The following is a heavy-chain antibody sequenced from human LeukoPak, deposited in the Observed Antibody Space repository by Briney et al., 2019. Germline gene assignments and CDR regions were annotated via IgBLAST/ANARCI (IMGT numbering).Heavy chain of an antibody. V-gene: IGHV4-61*02. J-gene: IGHJ4*02. Sequence: PSETLSLTCTVSGGSISSGSYYWSWIRQPAGKGLEWIGRIYTSGSTNYNPSLKSRVTISVDTSKNQFSLKLSSVTAADTAVYYCARVRRVVVIALFDYWGQGTLVTVSS. CDR2: IYTSGST. CDR1: GGSISSGSYY. D-gene: IGHD3-22*01. CDR3: ARVRRVVVIALFDY.